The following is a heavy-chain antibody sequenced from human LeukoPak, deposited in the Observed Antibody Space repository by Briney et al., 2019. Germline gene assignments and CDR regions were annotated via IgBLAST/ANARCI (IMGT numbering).Heavy chain of an antibody. CDR2: INHSGST. Sequence: SETLSLTCAVYGGSFSGYYWSWIRQPPGKGLEWIGEINHSGSTNYNPSLKSRVTISVDTSKNQFSLKLSSVTAADTAVYYCARVLAVAGTAARIDYWGQGTLVTVSS. CDR1: GGSFSGYY. V-gene: IGHV4-34*01. CDR3: ARVLAVAGTAARIDY. J-gene: IGHJ4*02. D-gene: IGHD6-19*01.